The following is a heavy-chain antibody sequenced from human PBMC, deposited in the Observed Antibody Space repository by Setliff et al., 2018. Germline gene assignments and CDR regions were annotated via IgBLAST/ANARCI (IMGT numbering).Heavy chain of an antibody. CDR3: AKVKKQLIRGSGFDL. D-gene: IGHD1-1*01. Sequence: GGSLRLSCVASGFAFGTYGMHWVRQAPGRGLEWVASIRYDGSYKQYDDSVKGRFTISRDNSENTLDLQMNSLRVEDTALYYCAKVKKQLIRGSGFDLWGQGTLVTVS. V-gene: IGHV3-30*02. CDR2: IRYDGSYK. CDR1: GFAFGTYG. J-gene: IGHJ4*02.